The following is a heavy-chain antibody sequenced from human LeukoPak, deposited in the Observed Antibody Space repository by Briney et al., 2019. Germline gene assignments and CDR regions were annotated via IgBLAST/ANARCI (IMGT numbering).Heavy chain of an antibody. CDR2: IYYSGST. CDR1: GGSISSSSYY. CDR3: ARENGCTNGVCYIYYYYYMDV. Sequence: PSETLSLTCTVSGGSISSSSYYWGWIRQPPGKGLEWIGSIYYSGSTYYNPSLKSRVTISVDTSKNQFSLKLSSVTAADTAVYYCARENGCTNGVCYIYYYYYMDVWGKGTTVTVSS. J-gene: IGHJ6*03. D-gene: IGHD2-8*01. V-gene: IGHV4-39*07.